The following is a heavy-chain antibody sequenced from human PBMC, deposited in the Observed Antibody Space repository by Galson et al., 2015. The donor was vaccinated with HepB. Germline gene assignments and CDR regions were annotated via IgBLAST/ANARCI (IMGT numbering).Heavy chain of an antibody. J-gene: IGHJ5*02. CDR2: ISYDGSNK. D-gene: IGHD1-1*01. CDR3: AKEGSQLELGWFDP. Sequence: SLRLSCAASGFTFSSYGMHWVRQAPGKGLEWVAVISYDGSNKYYADSVKGRFTISRGNSKNTLYLQMNSLRAEDTAVYYCAKEGSQLELGWFDPWGQGTLVTVSS. CDR1: GFTFSSYG. V-gene: IGHV3-30*18.